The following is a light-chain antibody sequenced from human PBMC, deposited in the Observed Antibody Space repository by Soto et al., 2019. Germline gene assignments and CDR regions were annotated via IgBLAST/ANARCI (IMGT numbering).Light chain of an antibody. Sequence: DIVMTQSPDSLAVSLGERATINCKSSQNILYNSISKNYLAWYQQKPGQPPKLLIYWASTRESGVPDRFSGSGSLTDFTLTTSSLQAEDVAVYYCQQYYSTPPTFGQGTKVEIK. CDR3: QQYYSTPPT. CDR2: WAS. J-gene: IGKJ1*01. CDR1: QNILYNSISKNY. V-gene: IGKV4-1*01.